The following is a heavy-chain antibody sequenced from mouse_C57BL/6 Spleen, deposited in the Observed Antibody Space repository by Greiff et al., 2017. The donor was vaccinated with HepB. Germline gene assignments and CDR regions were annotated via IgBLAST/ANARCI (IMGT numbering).Heavy chain of an antibody. CDR2: IWTGGGT. CDR3: ARKGTVGSAYGYFDV. CDR1: GFPLTSYA. V-gene: IGHV2-9-1*01. D-gene: IGHD1-1*01. Sequence: VKLVESGPGLVAPSQRLSITCTVSGFPLTSYAISWVRQPPGRGLEWLGVIWTGGGTNYTSALKSRMSISKDNSKRQVCLKMNSRQTDDTARYYCARKGTVGSAYGYFDVWGTGTTVTVSS. J-gene: IGHJ1*03.